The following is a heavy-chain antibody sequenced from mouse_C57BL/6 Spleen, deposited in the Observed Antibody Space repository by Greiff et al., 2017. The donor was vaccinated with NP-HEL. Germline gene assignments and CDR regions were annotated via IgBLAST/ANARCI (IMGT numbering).Heavy chain of an antibody. CDR2: IYPGSGST. Sequence: QVQLQQPVAELVKPGASVKMSCKASGYPFTRYWITWVKQRPGQGLEWIGDIYPGSGSTNYNEKFKSKATLTVDTSSSTAYMQLSSLTSEDSAVYYCARKGLRGAMDYWGQGTSVTVSS. V-gene: IGHV1-55*01. J-gene: IGHJ4*01. CDR1: GYPFTRYW. CDR3: ARKGLRGAMDY. D-gene: IGHD3-1*01.